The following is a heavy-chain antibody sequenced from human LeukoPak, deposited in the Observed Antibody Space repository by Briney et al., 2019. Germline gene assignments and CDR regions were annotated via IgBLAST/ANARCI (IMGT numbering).Heavy chain of an antibody. J-gene: IGHJ4*02. V-gene: IGHV3-30*18. CDR1: GFTFSSYG. CDR3: AKNEGYSYGYDY. Sequence: GGSLRLSCAASGFTFSSYGIHWVRQAPGKGLEWVAVISYDGGNKYYADSVKGRFTISRDNSKNTLSLQMNSLRPEDTAVYYCAKNEGYSYGYDYWGQGTLVTVSS. D-gene: IGHD5-18*01. CDR2: ISYDGGNK.